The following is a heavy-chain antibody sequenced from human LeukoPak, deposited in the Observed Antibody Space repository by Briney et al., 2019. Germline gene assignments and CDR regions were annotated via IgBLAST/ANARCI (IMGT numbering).Heavy chain of an antibody. CDR1: GATFSSYA. V-gene: IGHV1-69*13. CDR2: VILIFGTA. CDR3: ARSHRIVVVPAAIRGDWFDP. Sequence: ASVTLSCKASGATFSSYAISWVRQPPGQGLEWKGGVILIFGTANYAQKFQGRVTITADESTSTAYMELSSLRSEDTAVYDCARSHRIVVVPAAIRGDWFDPWGQGTLVTVSS. J-gene: IGHJ5*02. D-gene: IGHD2-2*02.